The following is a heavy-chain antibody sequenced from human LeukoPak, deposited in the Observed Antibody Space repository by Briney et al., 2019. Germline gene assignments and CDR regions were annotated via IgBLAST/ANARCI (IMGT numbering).Heavy chain of an antibody. J-gene: IGHJ4*02. CDR2: TRYDGSDK. Sequence: GGSLRLSCAASGFTLSNYVMHWVRQAPGKGLEWVAFTRYDGSDKYNADSLKGRFTISRDNSKNTLYLQMNSLRAEDTAVYYCAKDQTRMAAAGPYYFDYWGQGTLVTVSS. V-gene: IGHV3-30*02. D-gene: IGHD6-13*01. CDR1: GFTLSNYV. CDR3: AKDQTRMAAAGPYYFDY.